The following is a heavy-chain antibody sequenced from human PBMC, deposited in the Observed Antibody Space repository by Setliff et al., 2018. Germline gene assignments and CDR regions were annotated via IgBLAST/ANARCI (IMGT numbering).Heavy chain of an antibody. D-gene: IGHD2-2*02. J-gene: IGHJ6*02. CDR2: IYHSGST. CDR3: ARDRQYCSSPTCYSSYFYYYGMDV. CDR1: GQSFSDYY. Sequence: SETLSLTCAIYGQSFSDYYWSWVRQPPGKGLEWIGEIYHSGSTNYNPSLKSRVTISVDTSKIQFSLKLSSVTAADTAVYYCARDRQYCSSPTCYSSYFYYYGMDVWGQGTTVTVSS. V-gene: IGHV4-34*01.